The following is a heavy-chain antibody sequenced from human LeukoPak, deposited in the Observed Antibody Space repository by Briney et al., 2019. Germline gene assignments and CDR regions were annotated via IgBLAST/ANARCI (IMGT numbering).Heavy chain of an antibody. Sequence: GASVKVSCKASGYTLTSFYMHWVRQAPGQGLEWMGIINPRGGTTTYAQKFQGRLTMTRDTSINTAYMELSRLRSDDTAVYYCVRVNYYGRVDYFDYWGQGSLVTVSS. D-gene: IGHD3-10*01. CDR2: INPRGGTT. J-gene: IGHJ4*02. V-gene: IGHV1-46*01. CDR3: VRVNYYGRVDYFDY. CDR1: GYTLTSFY.